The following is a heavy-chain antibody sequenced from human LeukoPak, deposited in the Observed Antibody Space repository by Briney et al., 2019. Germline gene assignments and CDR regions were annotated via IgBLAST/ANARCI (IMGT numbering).Heavy chain of an antibody. V-gene: IGHV3-30*02. CDR2: IRNHGNNE. Sequence: GGSLRLSCAASGFTFSNFGIHWVRQGRGKGLEWVAYIRNHGNNEYYADSVKGRFTISRDNSRNTVYLQMNSLRVEDTGLYYCAEDPLLYWAGDAFDIWGQGTMVTVSS. J-gene: IGHJ3*02. CDR3: AEDPLLYWAGDAFDI. D-gene: IGHD2-8*02. CDR1: GFTFSNFG.